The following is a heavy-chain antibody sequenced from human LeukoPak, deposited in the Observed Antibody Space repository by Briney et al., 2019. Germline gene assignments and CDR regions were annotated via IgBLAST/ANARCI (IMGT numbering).Heavy chain of an antibody. CDR1: DGSISTYY. V-gene: IGHV4-59*01. CDR2: IYHSGST. Sequence: SETLSLTCTVCDGSISTYYWSWIRQPPGKGLEWIGYIYHSGSTNYNPSLKSRVTMSGDTSKSQFSLNLNSVTAADTAVYYCARGGVNWFDPWGQGTLVTVSS. J-gene: IGHJ5*02. CDR3: ARGGVNWFDP.